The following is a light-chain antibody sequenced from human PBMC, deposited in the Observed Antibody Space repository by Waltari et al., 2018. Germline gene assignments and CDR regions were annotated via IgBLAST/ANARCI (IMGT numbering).Light chain of an antibody. CDR1: QSISRN. J-gene: IGKJ2*01. CDR3: QQYNNWRT. V-gene: IGKV3-15*01. Sequence: EVLMTQSPATLSMSPGERATLSCRASQSISRNLAWYQQKPGQAPRLLIYAASTRATGVPARFSGSGSGTDVTLTISSLQSEDFAVYYCQQYNNWRTFGQGTRLEIK. CDR2: AAS.